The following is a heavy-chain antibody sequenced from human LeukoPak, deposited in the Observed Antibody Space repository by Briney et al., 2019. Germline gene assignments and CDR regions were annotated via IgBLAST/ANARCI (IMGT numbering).Heavy chain of an antibody. J-gene: IGHJ2*01. Sequence: SETLSLTCTVSGASISSSSHYWGWIRQPPGKGLEWIGTISYSGNTYYDPSLKSRLTISVDTSKNQFSLRLSSVTAADTAVYYCARGRVWFGFFDLWGRGTLVTVSA. D-gene: IGHD3-10*01. CDR1: GASISSSSHY. CDR2: ISYSGNT. CDR3: ARGRVWFGFFDL. V-gene: IGHV4-39*02.